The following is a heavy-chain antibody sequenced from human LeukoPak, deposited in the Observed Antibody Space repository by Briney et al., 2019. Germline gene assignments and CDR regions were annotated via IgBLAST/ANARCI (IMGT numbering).Heavy chain of an antibody. D-gene: IGHD5-12*01. V-gene: IGHV3-7*01. CDR2: IKQDGSEK. CDR1: GFTFSSYW. Sequence: GGSLRLSCAASGFTFSSYWMSWVRQAPGKGLEWVANIKQDGSEKYYVDSVKGRFTISRDNAKKSLYLLMNSLRAEDTAVYYCARDDTVATRVGFIDWGQGTLVTVSS. J-gene: IGHJ4*02. CDR3: ARDDTVATRVGFID.